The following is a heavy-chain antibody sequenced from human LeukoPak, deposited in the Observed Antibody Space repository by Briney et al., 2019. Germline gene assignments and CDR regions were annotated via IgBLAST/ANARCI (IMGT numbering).Heavy chain of an antibody. D-gene: IGHD3-9*01. CDR2: IWSDGSYK. Sequence: GGSLRLSCAASGFTFSKYGMHWVRQAPGKGLEWVAVIWSDGSYKNYADSVKGRFSISRDNSKNTLYLQMNSLRADDTAIYYCAKTPYYDIVTGYYSGIDYWGQGTLVTVSS. CDR1: GFTFSKYG. CDR3: AKTPYYDIVTGYYSGIDY. J-gene: IGHJ4*02. V-gene: IGHV3-33*06.